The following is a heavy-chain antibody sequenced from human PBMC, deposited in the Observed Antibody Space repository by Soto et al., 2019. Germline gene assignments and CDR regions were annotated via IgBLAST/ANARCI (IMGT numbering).Heavy chain of an antibody. CDR3: ARRIPFGYGMDV. V-gene: IGHV3-64*01. CDR2: ITSNGGNT. D-gene: IGHD2-21*01. Sequence: EVPLVESGGGLVQPGGSLRLSCAASGFTFSIYAMHRVRPAPGKGLEYVSAITSNGGNTDYASSVKGRFTISRDNSKNTLYLQMGSLRAEDMAVYYCARRIPFGYGMDVWGQGTTVTVSS. J-gene: IGHJ6*02. CDR1: GFTFSIYA.